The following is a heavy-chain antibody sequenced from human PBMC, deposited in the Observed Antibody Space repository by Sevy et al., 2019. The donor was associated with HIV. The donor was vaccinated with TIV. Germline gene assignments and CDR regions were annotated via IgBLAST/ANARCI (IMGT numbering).Heavy chain of an antibody. CDR1: GFTFSSYG. CDR2: IWYDGSNK. V-gene: IGHV3-33*01. J-gene: IGHJ4*02. CDR3: ARDPTTVVTPGSFDY. Sequence: GGSLRLSCAASGFTFSSYGMHWVRQAPGKGLEWVAVIWYDGSNKYYADSVKGRFTFSSDNSKNTLYLQMNSLRAEDTAEYYCARDPTTVVTPGSFDYWGQGTLVTVSS. D-gene: IGHD4-17*01.